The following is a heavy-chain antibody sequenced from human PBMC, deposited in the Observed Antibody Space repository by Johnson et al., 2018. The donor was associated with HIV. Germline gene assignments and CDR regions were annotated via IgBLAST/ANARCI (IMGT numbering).Heavy chain of an antibody. CDR1: GFTFSDHY. CDR3: ARERIAAAGLDAFDI. Sequence: MQLVESGGGLVQPGRSLRLSCAASGFTFSDHYMDWVRQAPGKGLEWVGRTRNKANSYTTEYAASVKGRFTISRDDSKNSLYLQMNSLRAEDTAVYYCARERIAAAGLDAFDIWGQGTMVTVSS. V-gene: IGHV3-72*01. D-gene: IGHD6-13*01. CDR2: TRNKANSYTT. J-gene: IGHJ3*02.